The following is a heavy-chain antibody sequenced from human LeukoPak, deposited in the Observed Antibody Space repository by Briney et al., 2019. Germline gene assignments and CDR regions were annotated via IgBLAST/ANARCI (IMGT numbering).Heavy chain of an antibody. D-gene: IGHD3-3*01. CDR2: MYHNG. Sequence: SETLSLTCTVSGGSISNSYWSWNRQPAGKGLEWIGRMYHNGNYNPSLKSRVTMSVDTSKNQFSLKLSSVTVADTAVYYCARGPGAISKEAFDIWGQGTVVTVSS. CDR3: ARGPGAISKEAFDI. V-gene: IGHV4-4*07. J-gene: IGHJ3*02. CDR1: GGSISNSY.